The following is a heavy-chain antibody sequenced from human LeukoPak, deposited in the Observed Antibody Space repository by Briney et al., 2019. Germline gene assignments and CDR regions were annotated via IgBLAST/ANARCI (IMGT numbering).Heavy chain of an antibody. Sequence: GSLRLSCAASGFTFSSYSMNWVRQAPGKGLEWIGEINHSGSTNYNPSLKSRVTISVDTSKNQFSLKLSSVTAADTAVYYCAREKRITIFGVVIKPLDYWGQGTLVTVSS. CDR3: AREKRITIFGVVIKPLDY. CDR1: GFTFSSYS. CDR2: INHSGST. V-gene: IGHV4-34*01. D-gene: IGHD3-3*01. J-gene: IGHJ4*02.